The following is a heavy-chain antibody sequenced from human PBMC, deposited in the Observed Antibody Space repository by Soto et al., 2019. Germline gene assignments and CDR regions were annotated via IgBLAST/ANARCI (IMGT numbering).Heavy chain of an antibody. V-gene: IGHV3-11*06. D-gene: IGHD1-1*01. Sequence: GGSLRLSCEGSGFTFSDYYISWIRQAPGKGLEWISYSSNSGTFSRYADSVKGRFSISRDNTKNLLYLQMNSLRAEDTAVYYCARSGDNYNRLDYWGQGTLVTVSS. CDR3: ARSGDNYNRLDY. CDR2: SSNSGTFS. CDR1: GFTFSDYY. J-gene: IGHJ4*02.